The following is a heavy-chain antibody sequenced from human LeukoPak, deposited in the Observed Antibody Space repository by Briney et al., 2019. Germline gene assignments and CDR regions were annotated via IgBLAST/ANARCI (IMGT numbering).Heavy chain of an antibody. Sequence: ASVKVSCKSSGYTFTRYYMHWVRQAPGQGGECVAQINPYSSDTNFSQKLQGRVTMTRDTSITTAYMDLSSLTPDDTAVYFCARDQGSLTRSWYTGYWGQGTQVTVSS. CDR2: INPYSSDT. CDR3: ARDQGSLTRSWYTGY. J-gene: IGHJ4*02. D-gene: IGHD6-13*01. V-gene: IGHV1-2*06. CDR1: GYTFTRYY.